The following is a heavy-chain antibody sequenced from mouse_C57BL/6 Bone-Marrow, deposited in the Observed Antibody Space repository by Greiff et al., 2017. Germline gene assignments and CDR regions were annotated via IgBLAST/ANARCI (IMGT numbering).Heavy chain of an antibody. CDR3: ARCSSGGYFDY. J-gene: IGHJ2*01. CDR1: GYTFTSYW. CDR2: IDPSDSYT. V-gene: IGHV1-50*01. D-gene: IGHD1-1*01. Sequence: QVQLQQSGAELVKPGASVKLSCKASGYTFTSYWMQWVKQRPGQGLEWIGEIDPSDSYTNYNQKFKGKATLTVDTSSSTAYMQLSSLTSEDSAVYYCARCSSGGYFDYWGQGTTLTVSS.